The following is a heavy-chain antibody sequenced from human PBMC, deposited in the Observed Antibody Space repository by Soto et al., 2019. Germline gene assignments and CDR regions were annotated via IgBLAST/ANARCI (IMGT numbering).Heavy chain of an antibody. J-gene: IGHJ5*02. CDR3: ARISGGSRYDWFDP. V-gene: IGHV2-70*01. Sequence: SGPTLVKPTPTLTLTCTFSGFSLSTSGMCVSWIRQPPGKALEWLALIDWDDDKYYSTSLKTRLTISKDTSKNQVVLTMTNMDPVDTATYYCARISGGSRYDWFDPWGQGTLVTVSS. CDR1: GFSLSTSGMC. CDR2: IDWDDDK. D-gene: IGHD2-15*01.